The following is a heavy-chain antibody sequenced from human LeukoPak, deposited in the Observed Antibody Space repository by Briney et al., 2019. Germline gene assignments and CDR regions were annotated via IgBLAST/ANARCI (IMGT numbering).Heavy chain of an antibody. CDR2: IIPIFGTA. V-gene: IGHV1-69*01. CDR1: GGTFSSYA. CDR3: ARRWELLGNWFDP. J-gene: IGHJ5*02. Sequence: SVKVSCKASGGTFSSYAMSWVRQAPGQGLEWMGGIIPIFGTANYAQKFQGRVTITADESTSTAYMELSSLRSEDTAVYYCARRWELLGNWFDPWGQGTLVTVSS. D-gene: IGHD1-26*01.